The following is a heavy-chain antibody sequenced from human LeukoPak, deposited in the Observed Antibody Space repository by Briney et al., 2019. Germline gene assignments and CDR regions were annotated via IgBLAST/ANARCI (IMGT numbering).Heavy chain of an antibody. CDR1: GFTFSNYV. CDR2: ISANGGST. Sequence: GGSLTLSCAASGFTFSNYVMGWVRQAPGKGLEWVSAISANGGSTSYAGSVRGRFTSSRDNSRNMLSLQMNSRRGEDTAVYYCASSQRGYTYGPFDSWGQGTLVTVSS. V-gene: IGHV3-23*01. J-gene: IGHJ4*02. D-gene: IGHD5-18*01. CDR3: ASSQRGYTYGPFDS.